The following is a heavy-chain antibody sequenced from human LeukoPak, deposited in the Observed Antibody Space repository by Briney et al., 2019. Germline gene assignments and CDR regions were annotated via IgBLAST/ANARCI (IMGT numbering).Heavy chain of an antibody. D-gene: IGHD7-27*01. V-gene: IGHV3-23*01. CDR1: GFTFSSYT. Sequence: GGSQRLSCTASGFTFSSYTMSWARQAPGKGLKWVSTITTGGPNTYYADSVKGRFTVSRDDSKNTLYLQTNSLRAEDTAVYYCAKDGGLWVSAHWGDSWGRGTLVTVSS. J-gene: IGHJ4*02. CDR3: AKDGGLWVSAHWGDS. CDR2: ITTGGPNT.